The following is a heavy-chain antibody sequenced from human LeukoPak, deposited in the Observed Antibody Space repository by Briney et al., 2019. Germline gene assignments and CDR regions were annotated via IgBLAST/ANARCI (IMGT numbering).Heavy chain of an antibody. D-gene: IGHD6-19*01. V-gene: IGHV4-4*07. J-gene: IGHJ4*02. CDR3: ARVAISGWPNLPSDY. CDR1: GGSISSYY. CDR2: IYTSGST. Sequence: SETLSLTCTVSGGSISSYYWSWIRQPAGKGLEWIGRIYTSGSTNYNPSLKSRVTMSVDTSKNQFSLKLSSVTAADTAVYYCARVAISGWPNLPSDYWGQGTLVTVSS.